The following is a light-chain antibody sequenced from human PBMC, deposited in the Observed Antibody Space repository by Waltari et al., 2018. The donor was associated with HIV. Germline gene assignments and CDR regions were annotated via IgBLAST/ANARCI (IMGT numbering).Light chain of an antibody. J-gene: IGLJ2*01. CDR3: QAWGINSVI. V-gene: IGLV3-1*01. CDR1: KLGDQS. Sequence: SYGLSQPPSVPVSQGQKASIPCFGDKLGDQSVSWYQQKTGQSPVLVVYQDTKRPSGIPDRFSGSNSGNTATLTISGTQAVDEADYYCQAWGINSVIFGGGTHLTVL. CDR2: QDT.